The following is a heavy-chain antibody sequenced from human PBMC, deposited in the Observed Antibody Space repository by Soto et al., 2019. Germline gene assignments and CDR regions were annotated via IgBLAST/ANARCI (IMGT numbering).Heavy chain of an antibody. CDR1: GGSFSGYY. Sequence: ASETLSLTCAVYGGSFSGYYWSWIRQPPGKGLEWIGEINHSGSTNYNPSLKSRVTISVDTSKNQFSLKLSSVTAADTAVYYCARGFRRTIFGVVIPYYFDYWGQGTLVTVSS. V-gene: IGHV4-34*01. CDR3: ARGFRRTIFGVVIPYYFDY. D-gene: IGHD3-3*01. CDR2: INHSGST. J-gene: IGHJ4*02.